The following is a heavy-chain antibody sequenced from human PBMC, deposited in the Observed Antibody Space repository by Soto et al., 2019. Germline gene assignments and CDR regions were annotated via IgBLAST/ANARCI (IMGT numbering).Heavy chain of an antibody. J-gene: IGHJ4*02. CDR1: GFSFSDYA. V-gene: IGHV3-23*01. CDR3: AKALVSAAKTSLYDY. CDR2: IIDNGGST. D-gene: IGHD2-15*01. Sequence: GGSLRLSCAASGFSFSDYAMTWVRQAPGKGLEWVSTIIDNGGSTYYADSVKGRFTISRDNSKKTLYLQMNSLRAEDTAVYHCAKALVSAAKTSLYDYWGQRTLVTV.